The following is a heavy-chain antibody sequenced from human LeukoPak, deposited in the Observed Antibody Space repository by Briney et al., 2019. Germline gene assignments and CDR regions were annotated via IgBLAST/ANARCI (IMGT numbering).Heavy chain of an antibody. Sequence: GGSLRLSCAASGFTFSSYEMNWVRQAPGKGLEWVSYISSSGSTIYYADSVKGRFTISRDNAKNSLYLQMNSLRTEDTAVYYCARGLSAYSSSLGYWGQGTLVTVSS. CDR1: GFTFSSYE. V-gene: IGHV3-48*03. CDR2: ISSSGSTI. J-gene: IGHJ4*02. CDR3: ARGLSAYSSSLGY. D-gene: IGHD6-6*01.